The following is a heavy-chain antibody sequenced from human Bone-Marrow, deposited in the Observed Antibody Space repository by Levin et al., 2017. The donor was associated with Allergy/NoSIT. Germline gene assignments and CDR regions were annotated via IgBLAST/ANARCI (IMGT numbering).Heavy chain of an antibody. V-gene: IGHV3-30-3*01. CDR1: GFTFSSYA. CDR2: ISYDGSNK. J-gene: IGHJ5*02. CDR3: ARGGAMVHRWWFDP. Sequence: GGSLRLSCAASGFTFSSYAMHWVRQAPGKGLEWVAVISYDGSNKYYADSVKGRFTISRDNSKNTLYLQMNSLRAEDTAVYYCARGGAMVHRWWFDPWGQGTLVTVSS. D-gene: IGHD5-18*01.